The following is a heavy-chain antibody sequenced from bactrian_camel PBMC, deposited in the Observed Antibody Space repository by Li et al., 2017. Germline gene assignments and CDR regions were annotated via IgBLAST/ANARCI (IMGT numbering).Heavy chain of an antibody. CDR2: IYADGVST. Sequence: VQLVESGGGLVQPGGSLRLSCAASGLTFKIYDMTWVRQAPGKGFEWISSIYADGVSTSYADSVKGRFTGSRDNAHNTLYLQMNNLQPEDTAMYYSAASYTSPRWLLHPAYNYWGQGTQVTVS. CDR3: AASYTSPRWLLHPAYNY. V-gene: IGHV3S40*01. D-gene: IGHD1*01. CDR1: GLTFKIYD. J-gene: IGHJ4*01.